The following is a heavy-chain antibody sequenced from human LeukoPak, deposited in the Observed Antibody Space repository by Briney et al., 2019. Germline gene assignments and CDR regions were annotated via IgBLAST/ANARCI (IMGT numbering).Heavy chain of an antibody. V-gene: IGHV3-30*04. Sequence: PGGSLRLSCAASGFTFSSYAMHWVRQAPGKGLEWVAVISYDGSNKYYADAVKGRLTISRDNSKNTLYLQMNSLRAEDTAVYYCARVFSSGYYYGMDVWGQGTTVTVAS. J-gene: IGHJ6*02. CDR2: ISYDGSNK. CDR3: ARVFSSGYYYGMDV. D-gene: IGHD3-22*01. CDR1: GFTFSSYA.